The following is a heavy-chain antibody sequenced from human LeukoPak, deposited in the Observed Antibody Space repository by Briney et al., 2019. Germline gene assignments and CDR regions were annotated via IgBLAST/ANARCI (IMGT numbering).Heavy chain of an antibody. CDR1: GYSFTSYW. J-gene: IGHJ4*02. D-gene: IGHD6-13*01. CDR3: GASPSATGTERYY. V-gene: IGHV5-51*01. Sequence: GESLKISCKGSGYSFTSYWIGWVRQMPGKGLEWMGIIYPGDSDTRYSPSFQGQVTISVDKSISTVYLQWNSLKASDSAMYYCGASPSATGTERYYWGQGTLVTVS. CDR2: IYPGDSDT.